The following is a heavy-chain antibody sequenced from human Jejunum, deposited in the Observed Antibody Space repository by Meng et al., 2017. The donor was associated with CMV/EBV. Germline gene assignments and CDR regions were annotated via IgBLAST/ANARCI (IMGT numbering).Heavy chain of an antibody. J-gene: IGHJ1*01. V-gene: IGHV3-11*01. CDR1: IFIVYF. D-gene: IGHD1-26*01. CDR3: ARAARGGATSAQYFQY. Sequence: IFIVYFMSWVRQRPGRGAGGVAYISSNHTTICYAASVKGRFTISGYNAKNSLSLQMNSLRAEDTAVYYCARAARGGATSAQYFQYWGQGTLVTVSS. CDR2: ISSNHTTI.